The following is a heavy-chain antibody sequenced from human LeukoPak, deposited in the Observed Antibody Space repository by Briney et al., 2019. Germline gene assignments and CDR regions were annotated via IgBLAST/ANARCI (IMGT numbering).Heavy chain of an antibody. CDR3: ARHRLHRLYYDSNGYYHDAFDI. Sequence: ASVKVSCKASGYTFTSYDINWVRQATGQGLEWMGWMNPNSGNTGYAQSLQGRITMTTDTSTSTAYMELRSLRSDDTAVYYCARHRLHRLYYDSNGYYHDAFDIWGQGTMVTVSS. CDR1: GYTFTSYD. CDR2: MNPNSGNT. D-gene: IGHD3-22*01. J-gene: IGHJ3*02. V-gene: IGHV1-8*01.